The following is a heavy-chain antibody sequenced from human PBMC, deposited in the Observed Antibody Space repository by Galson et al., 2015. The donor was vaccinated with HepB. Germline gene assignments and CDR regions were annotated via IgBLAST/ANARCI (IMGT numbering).Heavy chain of an antibody. D-gene: IGHD6-13*01. CDR2: ISSSGSYI. CDR1: GFTFSSYS. V-gene: IGHV3-21*01. Sequence: SLRLSCAASGFTFSSYSMNWVRQAPGKGLEWVSSISSSGSYIYYADSMKGRFTISRDNAKNSLYLQMNSLRAEDTAVYYCARAYSSSWSDYWGQGTLVTVSS. CDR3: ARAYSSSWSDY. J-gene: IGHJ4*02.